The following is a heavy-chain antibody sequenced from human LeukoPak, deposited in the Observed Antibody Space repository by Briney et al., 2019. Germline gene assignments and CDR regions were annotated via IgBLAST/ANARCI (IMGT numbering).Heavy chain of an antibody. J-gene: IGHJ4*02. V-gene: IGHV3-30*18. CDR1: GFTFSSYG. CDR3: AKDYDILTGYSFDY. CDR2: ISYDGSNK. Sequence: GRSLRLSCAASGFTFSSYGIHWVRPAPGKGLEWVAVISYDGSNKFYADSVKGRFTISRDNSKNTLYLQMNSLRAEDTAVYYCAKDYDILTGYSFDYWGQGTLVTVSS. D-gene: IGHD3-9*01.